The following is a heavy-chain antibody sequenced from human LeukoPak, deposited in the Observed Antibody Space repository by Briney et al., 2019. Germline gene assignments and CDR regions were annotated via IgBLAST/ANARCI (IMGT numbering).Heavy chain of an antibody. J-gene: IGHJ3*02. V-gene: IGHV4-34*01. CDR2: INHSGST. D-gene: IGHD3-3*01. CDR3: ARRRITVFGVVIILDAFDI. CDR1: GGSFSGYY. Sequence: SETLSLTCAVYGGSFSGYYWSWIRQPPGKGLEWIGEINHSGSTNYNPSLKGRVTISVDTSKYQFSLKLSSVTAADTAVYYCARRRITVFGVVIILDAFDIWGQGTMVTVSS.